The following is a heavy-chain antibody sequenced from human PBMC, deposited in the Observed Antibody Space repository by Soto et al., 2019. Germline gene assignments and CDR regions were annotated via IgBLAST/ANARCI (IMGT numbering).Heavy chain of an antibody. D-gene: IGHD2-2*02. J-gene: IGHJ4*02. CDR1: GFSVNTHV. CDR2: LWYDGSRE. CDR3: AGVPRFDTWYFDY. Sequence: QVQLVESGGGVVQPGRSLRLSCAASGFSVNTHVIHWIRQAPGKGLEWVAVLWYDGSREYYADSVKGRFTISRDNSKNMMYLQMDNLRVEDTAFYYCAGVPRFDTWYFDYWGQGTLVTVSS. V-gene: IGHV3-33*01.